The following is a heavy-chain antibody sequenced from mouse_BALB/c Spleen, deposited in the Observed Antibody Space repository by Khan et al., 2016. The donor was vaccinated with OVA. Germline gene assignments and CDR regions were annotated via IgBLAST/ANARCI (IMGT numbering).Heavy chain of an antibody. CDR3: VRSGDNVHWYCDV. CDR1: GFTFSSFG. Sequence: EVELVESGGGLVQPGGSRKLSCAASGFTFSSFGMHWVRQAPKKGLEWVAYMSSGSSTIYYVDTVKGRFTISRDNPKNTLFLQMTSLRSEDTAMYYCVRSGDNVHWYCDVWGAGTSVTVSS. CDR2: MSSGSSTI. J-gene: IGHJ1*01. V-gene: IGHV5-17*02. D-gene: IGHD1-3*01.